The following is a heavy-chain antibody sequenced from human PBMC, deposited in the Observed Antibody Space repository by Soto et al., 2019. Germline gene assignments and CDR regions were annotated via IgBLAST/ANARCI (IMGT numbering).Heavy chain of an antibody. J-gene: IGHJ6*02. CDR1: GGTFSSYA. V-gene: IGHV1-69*13. CDR2: IIPIFGTA. D-gene: IGHD5-12*01. Sequence: GASVKVSCKASGGTFSSYAISWVRQAPGQGLEWMGGIIPIFGTANYAQKFQGRVTITADESTSTAYVELSSLRSEDTAVYYCARGSGYTTSHYYYYGMDVWGQGTTVTVSS. CDR3: ARGSGYTTSHYYYYGMDV.